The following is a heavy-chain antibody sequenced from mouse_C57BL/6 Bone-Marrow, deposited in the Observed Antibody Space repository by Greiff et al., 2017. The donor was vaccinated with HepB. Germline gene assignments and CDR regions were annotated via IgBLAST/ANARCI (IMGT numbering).Heavy chain of an antibody. CDR1: GYTFTDYE. CDR3: TRWDYYGSSYNFDY. V-gene: IGHV1-15*01. J-gene: IGHJ2*01. Sequence: VQLQESGAELVRPGASVTLSCKASGYTFTDYEMHWVKQTPVHGLEWIGAIDPETGGTAYNQKFKGKAILTADKSSSTAYMELRSLTSEDSAVYYCTRWDYYGSSYNFDYWGQGTTLAVSS. D-gene: IGHD1-1*01. CDR2: IDPETGGT.